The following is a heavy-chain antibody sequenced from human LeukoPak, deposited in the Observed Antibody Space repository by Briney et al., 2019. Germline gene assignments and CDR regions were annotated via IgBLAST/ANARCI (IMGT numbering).Heavy chain of an antibody. D-gene: IGHD6-25*01. V-gene: IGHV3-30*18. J-gene: IGHJ3*01. CDR3: AKISGYDF. CDR1: GFTFSSYG. CDR2: ISYDGSNK. Sequence: PGGSLRLSCAASGFTFSSYGMHWVRQAPGKGLEWVAVISYDGSNKYYADSVKGRFTISRDNSKNTLYLQMNSLGAEDTAVYYCAKISGYDFWGQGTMVTVSS.